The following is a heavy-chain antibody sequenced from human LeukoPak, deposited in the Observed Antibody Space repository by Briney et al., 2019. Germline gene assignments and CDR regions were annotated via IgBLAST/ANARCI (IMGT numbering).Heavy chain of an antibody. CDR3: AAGILGFDSGS. D-gene: IGHD2/OR15-2a*01. J-gene: IGHJ4*02. Sequence: GGSLRLSCAASGFTFSSYAMSWVRQAPGKGLEWVSAISGGGGSTYYADSVKGRFTISRDNAKSSLFLQMNSLRPEDTAVYYCAAGILGFDSGSWGQGTVTVSS. CDR1: GFTFSSYA. V-gene: IGHV3-23*01. CDR2: ISGGGGST.